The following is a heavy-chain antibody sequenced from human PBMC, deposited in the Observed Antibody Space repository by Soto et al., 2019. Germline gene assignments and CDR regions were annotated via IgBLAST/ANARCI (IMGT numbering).Heavy chain of an antibody. J-gene: IGHJ4*02. CDR2: INPSGGST. V-gene: IGHV1-46*01. D-gene: IGHD5-18*01. Sequence: QVQLVQSGAEVKKPGASVKVSCKASGYTFTSYYMHWVRQAPGQGLEWMGIINPSGGSTSYAQKVQGRVTXXRXTXXSTVYMEMSSLRSEDTAVYYCARATSGYSYGPFDYWGQGTLVTVSS. CDR3: ARATSGYSYGPFDY. CDR1: GYTFTSYY.